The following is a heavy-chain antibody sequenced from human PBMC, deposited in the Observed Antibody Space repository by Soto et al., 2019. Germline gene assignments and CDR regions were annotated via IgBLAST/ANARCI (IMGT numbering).Heavy chain of an antibody. D-gene: IGHD1-20*01. Sequence: QVQLQESGPGLVKPSGTLSLTCTVSGVSISSHDWWTWVRQPPGQGLEWIGESHQSGKTNYNSSLGSRVTISVDKSKNHFSLRLSSVTGADTAVYYCATRDNMKFYWGQGTLVTVSS. CDR1: GVSISSHDW. V-gene: IGHV4-4*02. CDR2: SHQSGKT. J-gene: IGHJ4*02. CDR3: ATRDNMKFY.